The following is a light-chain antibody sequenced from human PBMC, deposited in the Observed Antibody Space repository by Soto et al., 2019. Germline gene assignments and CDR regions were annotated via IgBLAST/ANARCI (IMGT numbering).Light chain of an antibody. Sequence: DIQMTQSPSSLSASVGDRVTITCQASQNINNSLNWYQQKPGRAPKLLIYYASNLEAGVPSRFRGSGSGTDFTFTISRLQPEDIATYYCQQYENLPTFGQGTRLEIK. V-gene: IGKV1-33*01. CDR1: QNINNS. J-gene: IGKJ5*01. CDR3: QQYENLPT. CDR2: YAS.